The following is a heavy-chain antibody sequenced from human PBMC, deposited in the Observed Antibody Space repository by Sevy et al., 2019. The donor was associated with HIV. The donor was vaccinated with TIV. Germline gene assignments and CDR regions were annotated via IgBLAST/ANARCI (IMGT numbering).Heavy chain of an antibody. CDR2: ISDSGSYT. V-gene: IGHV3-23*01. Sequence: GGSLRLSCTASGITLNTYAMKWVRQAPGKGLEWVSGISDSGSYTYYADSVKGRFTISRDNTKNTVSLQMNSLRAEDTAVYDCAKDRYCSGGNCPLDYWGRGTLVTVSS. D-gene: IGHD2-15*01. CDR1: GITLNTYA. CDR3: AKDRYCSGGNCPLDY. J-gene: IGHJ4*02.